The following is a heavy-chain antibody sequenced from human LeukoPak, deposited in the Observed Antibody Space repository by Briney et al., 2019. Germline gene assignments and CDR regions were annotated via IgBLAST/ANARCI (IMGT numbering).Heavy chain of an antibody. CDR1: GFSFSSYS. J-gene: IGHJ4*02. Sequence: GGSLRLSCAASGFSFSSYSMNWVRQDPGKGLEWVSYITSSSNNMYYADSVKGRFTISRDNAKNSLYLQMNSLRAEDTAVYYCARGWTYTKNTEGFDNWSRGTLVTVSS. CDR3: ARGWTYTKNTEGFDN. D-gene: IGHD2-2*02. V-gene: IGHV3-48*04. CDR2: ITSSSNNM.